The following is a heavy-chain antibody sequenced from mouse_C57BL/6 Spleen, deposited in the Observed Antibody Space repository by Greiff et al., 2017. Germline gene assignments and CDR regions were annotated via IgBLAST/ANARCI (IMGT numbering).Heavy chain of an antibody. CDR2: FHPYNDDT. D-gene: IGHD1-1*01. J-gene: IGHJ1*03. V-gene: IGHV1-47*01. CDR3: ARGVDTTVVAYWYFDV. CDR1: GYTFTTYP. Sequence: QVQLKESGAELVKPGASVKMSCKASGYTFTTYPIEWMKQTHGKSLEWIGNFHPYNDDTKYNEKFKGKATLTVEKSSSTVYLELSRLTSDDSAVYYCARGVDTTVVAYWYFDVWGTGTTVTVSS.